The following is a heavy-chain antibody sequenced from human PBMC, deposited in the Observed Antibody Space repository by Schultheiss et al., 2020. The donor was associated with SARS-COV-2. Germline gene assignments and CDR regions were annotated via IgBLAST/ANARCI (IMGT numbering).Heavy chain of an antibody. D-gene: IGHD3-3*01. CDR3: ARDQERGDTIFGVVISAYYYYYGMDV. Sequence: GGSLRLSCAASGFTFSSYSMNWVRQAPGKGLEWVSSISSSSSYIYYADSVKGRFTISRDNAKNSLYLQMNSLRAEDTAVYYCARDQERGDTIFGVVISAYYYYYGMDVWGQGTTVTVSS. CDR2: ISSSSSYI. V-gene: IGHV3-21*01. CDR1: GFTFSSYS. J-gene: IGHJ6*02.